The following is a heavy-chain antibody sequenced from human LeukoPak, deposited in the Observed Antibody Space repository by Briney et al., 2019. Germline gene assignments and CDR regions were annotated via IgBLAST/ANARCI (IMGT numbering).Heavy chain of an antibody. CDR2: INAGNGST. J-gene: IGHJ3*02. D-gene: IGHD2-15*01. CDR3: ARDRIVVVVAAQSDAFDI. Sequence: ASVKVSCKASGYTFTSYAMHWVRQAPGQRLEWMGWINAGNGSTKYSQKFQGRVTITRDTSASTAYMELSSLRSEDTAVYYCARDRIVVVVAAQSDAFDIWGQGTMVTVSS. V-gene: IGHV1-3*01. CDR1: GYTFTSYA.